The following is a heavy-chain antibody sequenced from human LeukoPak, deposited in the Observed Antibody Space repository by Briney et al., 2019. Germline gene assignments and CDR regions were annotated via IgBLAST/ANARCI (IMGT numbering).Heavy chain of an antibody. CDR1: GFTFSTYT. J-gene: IGHJ4*02. CDR3: ASQIFGVAHVY. D-gene: IGHD3-3*01. V-gene: IGHV3-21*01. CDR2: ISSSSTYI. Sequence: GSLRLSCAASGFTFSTYTMNWVRQAPGKGLEWVASISSSSTYINYADSPKGRFTISRDNAKNSLYLQMNSLRAEGTAVYYCASQIFGVAHVYWGQGTLVTVSS.